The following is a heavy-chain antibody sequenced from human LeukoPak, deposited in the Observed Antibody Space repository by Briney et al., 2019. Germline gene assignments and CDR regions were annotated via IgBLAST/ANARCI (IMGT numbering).Heavy chain of an antibody. V-gene: IGHV3-66*01. D-gene: IGHD3-22*01. CDR1: GFTVSSNY. J-gene: IGHJ4*02. CDR2: IYSGGST. CDR3: ARDASFYYDSSGYYRPFDY. Sequence: GGSLRLSCAASGFTVSSNYMSWVRQAPGKGLEWVSVIYSGGSTYYADSVKGRFTISRDNSKNTLYLQMNSLRAEDTAVYYCARDASFYYDSSGYYRPFDYWGRGTLVTVSS.